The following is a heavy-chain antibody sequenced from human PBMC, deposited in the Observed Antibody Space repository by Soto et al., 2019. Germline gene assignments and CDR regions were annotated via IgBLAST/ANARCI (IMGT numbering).Heavy chain of an antibody. J-gene: IGHJ4*02. Sequence: EVQLVESGGGLVQPGGSLRLSCAASGFTFSSYWMTWVRQAPGKGLEWVANIKQDGSAKYYVDSVKGTFTISRDNAKNSLYLQMNRVRAEDTAVYYCASWLKTSGWYVLLEGAFESWGQGNLVTVSS. CDR1: GFTFSSYW. D-gene: IGHD6-19*01. V-gene: IGHV3-7*01. CDR3: ASWLKTSGWYVLLEGAFES. CDR2: IKQDGSAK.